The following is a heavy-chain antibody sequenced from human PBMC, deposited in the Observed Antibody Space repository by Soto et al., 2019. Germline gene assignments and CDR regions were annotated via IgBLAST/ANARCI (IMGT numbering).Heavy chain of an antibody. Sequence: QVQLQESGPGLVKPSETLSLTCTVSGDSISRYYWSWIRLSPGKGLEWIGYISYSVETNCNPSVXSXVXIAXDGPKNQFSLKLSTLTAADMAVYYFATDQGGVFLNGSGMGVRGQGTRVTLSS. CDR2: ISYSVET. D-gene: IGHD3-10*01. J-gene: IGHJ6*02. CDR1: GDSISRYY. CDR3: ATDQGGVFLNGSGMGV. V-gene: IGHV4-59*01.